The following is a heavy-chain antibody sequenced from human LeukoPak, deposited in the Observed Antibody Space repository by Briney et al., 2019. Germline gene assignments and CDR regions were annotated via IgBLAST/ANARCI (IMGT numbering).Heavy chain of an antibody. CDR2: ISNNGGYT. V-gene: IGHV3-23*01. CDR3: AKQLGYCSDGSCYFPY. Sequence: GGSLRLSCAASGFTFSSSAMSWVRQAPGKGLEWVSAISNNGGYTYYADSVQGRFTISRDNSKSTLCMQMNSLRAEDTAVYYCAKQLGYCSDGSCYFPYWGQGTLVTVSS. J-gene: IGHJ4*02. D-gene: IGHD2-15*01. CDR1: GFTFSSSA.